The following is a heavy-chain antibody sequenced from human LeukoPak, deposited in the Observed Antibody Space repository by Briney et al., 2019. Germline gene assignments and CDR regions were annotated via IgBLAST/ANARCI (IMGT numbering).Heavy chain of an antibody. D-gene: IGHD5-24*01. CDR1: GFTFSSYW. CDR3: AKESRDPGYYYYMDV. CDR2: IKQDGGEK. Sequence: GGSLRLSCAASGFTFSSYWMSWVRQAPGKGLEWVASIKQDGGEKYYVDSVKGRFTISRDNAKISLYLQMNSLRAEDAAVYYCAKESRDPGYYYYMDVWGKGTTVTVSS. J-gene: IGHJ6*03. V-gene: IGHV3-7*03.